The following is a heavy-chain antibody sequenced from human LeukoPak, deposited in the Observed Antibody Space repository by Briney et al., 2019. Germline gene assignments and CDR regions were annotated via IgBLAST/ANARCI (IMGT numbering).Heavy chain of an antibody. CDR3: ASGVAFDY. CDR1: GFTFSSYA. D-gene: IGHD2-21*01. V-gene: IGHV3-23*05. Sequence: PGGSLRLSCAASGFTFSSYAMNWVRQAPGKGLEWVSGIDNSGTITYYTDSVKGRFTISRDNSKNTLYLQMNSLRAEDTALYYCASGVAFDYWGQGTLVTVSS. CDR2: IDNSGTIT. J-gene: IGHJ4*02.